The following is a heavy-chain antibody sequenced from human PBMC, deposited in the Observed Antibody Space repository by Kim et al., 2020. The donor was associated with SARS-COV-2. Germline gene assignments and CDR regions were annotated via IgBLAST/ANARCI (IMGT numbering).Heavy chain of an antibody. D-gene: IGHD6-13*01. V-gene: IGHV1-8*01. CDR2: MNPNSGNT. Sequence: ASVKVSCKASGYTFTSYDINWVRQATGQGLEWMGWMNPNSGNTGYAQKFQGRVTMTRNTSISTAYMELSSLRSEDTAVYYCARGLGIAAAGRDTWFDPWGQGTLVTVSS. CDR1: GYTFTSYD. CDR3: ARGLGIAAAGRDTWFDP. J-gene: IGHJ5*02.